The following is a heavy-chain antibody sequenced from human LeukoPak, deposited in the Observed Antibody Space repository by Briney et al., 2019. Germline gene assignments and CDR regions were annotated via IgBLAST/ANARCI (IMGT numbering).Heavy chain of an antibody. V-gene: IGHV1-18*01. J-gene: IGHJ3*02. D-gene: IGHD1-26*01. CDR2: INAYNGNT. CDR1: GYTFTSYG. Sequence: ASVKVSCKASGYTFTSYGISWVRQAPGQGLEWMGWINAYNGNTNYAQKLQGRVTMTTDTSTSTAYMELRSLRSDDTAVYYCARGPRIVGAHDAFDIWGRGTMVTVSS. CDR3: ARGPRIVGAHDAFDI.